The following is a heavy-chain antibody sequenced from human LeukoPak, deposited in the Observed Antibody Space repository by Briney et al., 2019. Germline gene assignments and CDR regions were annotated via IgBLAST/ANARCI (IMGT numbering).Heavy chain of an antibody. CDR2: IHHSGRA. D-gene: IGHD5-12*01. V-gene: IGHV4-4*02. J-gene: IGHJ4*02. Sequence: SSETLSLTCAVSGGSIVSDSWWTWVRQPPGKGLEWIAEIHHSGRANYNPSLKSRVTVSVDNSKNQFSLKLSSVTAADTAVYYCARHYPKMRAWLRKTNTGGLGFDYWGQGTLVTVSS. CDR1: GGSIVSDSW. CDR3: ARHYPKMRAWLRKTNTGGLGFDY.